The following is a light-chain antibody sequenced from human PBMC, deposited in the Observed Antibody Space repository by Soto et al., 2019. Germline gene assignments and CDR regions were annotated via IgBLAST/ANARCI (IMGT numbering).Light chain of an antibody. V-gene: IGKV1-8*01. Sequence: AIRMTQSPSSFSASTGDRVTITCRASQGISSYLAWYQQTPGKAPKLLIYAASTLQSGVPSRFSGSGSGTDFTLTISGLQSEDFATYYFQQYYSYPHTFGQGTQLEIK. CDR1: QGISSY. CDR2: AAS. J-gene: IGKJ2*01. CDR3: QQYYSYPHT.